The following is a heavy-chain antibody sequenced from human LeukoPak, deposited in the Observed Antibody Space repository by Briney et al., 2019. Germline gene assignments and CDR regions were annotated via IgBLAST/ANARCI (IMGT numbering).Heavy chain of an antibody. V-gene: IGHV3-33*01. Sequence: PGGSLRLSCAASGFSFSTYVMHWVRQAPGKGLEWVAVIRYDGNNKYYGDSVKGRFTISRDNSKNTLYLQMNSLRAEGTAVYYCARDGGTTGTNDPLDYWGQGTLVTVSS. CDR2: IRYDGNNK. J-gene: IGHJ4*02. D-gene: IGHD1-1*01. CDR3: ARDGGTTGTNDPLDY. CDR1: GFSFSTYV.